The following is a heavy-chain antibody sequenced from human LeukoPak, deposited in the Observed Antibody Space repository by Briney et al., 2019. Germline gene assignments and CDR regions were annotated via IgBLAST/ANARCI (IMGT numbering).Heavy chain of an antibody. V-gene: IGHV5-51*01. CDR2: IYPGDSDT. D-gene: IGHD3-16*01. Sequence: RGASLKISCKGSGYSFTSYWIGWVRQLPGKGLEWMGIIYPGDSDTRYSPSFQGQVTISADKSISTAYLQWSSLKASDTAMYYCARSLGDYYYGMDVWGKGTTVTVSS. CDR3: ARSLGDYYYGMDV. J-gene: IGHJ6*04. CDR1: GYSFTSYW.